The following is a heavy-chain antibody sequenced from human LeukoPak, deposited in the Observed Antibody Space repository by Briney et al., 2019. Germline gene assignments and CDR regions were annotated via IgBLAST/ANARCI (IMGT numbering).Heavy chain of an antibody. CDR1: GYTFTSYA. CDR2: ISAYNGNT. J-gene: IGHJ6*03. V-gene: IGHV1-18*01. D-gene: IGHD6-13*01. CDR3: ARVYSSSWYSPGPAGGSFSYYYMDV. Sequence: ASVKVSCKASGYTFTSYAMNWVRQAPGQGLEWMGWISAYNGNTNYAQKLQGRVTMTTDTSTSTAYMELRSLRSDDTAVYYCARVYSSSWYSPGPAGGSFSYYYMDVWGKGTTVTVSS.